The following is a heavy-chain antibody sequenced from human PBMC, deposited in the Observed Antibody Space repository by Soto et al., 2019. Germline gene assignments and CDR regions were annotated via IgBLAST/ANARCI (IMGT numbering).Heavy chain of an antibody. V-gene: IGHV3-53*01. CDR2: IYSGGST. Sequence: GGSLRLSCAASGFTVSNNYMSWVRQAPGKGLEWVSLIYSGGSTYYADSVKGRFTISRDNSKNTLYLQMNSLRAEDTAVYYCARGRYSSSPFDYWGQGTLVTVSS. CDR1: GFTVSNNY. CDR3: ARGRYSSSPFDY. D-gene: IGHD6-6*01. J-gene: IGHJ4*02.